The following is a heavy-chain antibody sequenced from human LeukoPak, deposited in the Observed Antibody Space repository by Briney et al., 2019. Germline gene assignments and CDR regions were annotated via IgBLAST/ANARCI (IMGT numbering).Heavy chain of an antibody. Sequence: PGGSLRLSCAASGFTVSTTYMNWVRRAPGKGLEWVSSITGSSTYIFYADSVKGRFTVSRDNAKNSLYLQMNSLRAEDTAVYYCAREAGYCSSTSCEEDYYYYYMDVWGKGTTVTVSS. CDR2: ITGSSTYI. J-gene: IGHJ6*03. V-gene: IGHV3-21*01. D-gene: IGHD2-2*03. CDR3: AREAGYCSSTSCEEDYYYYYMDV. CDR1: GFTVSTTY.